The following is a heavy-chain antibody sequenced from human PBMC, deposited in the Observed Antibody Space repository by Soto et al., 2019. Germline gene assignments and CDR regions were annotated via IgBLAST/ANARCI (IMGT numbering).Heavy chain of an antibody. CDR1: GFTFSDYS. CDR2: ISSGGRTI. D-gene: IGHD3-22*01. Sequence: GGAPRLSCTASGFTFSDYSMNWGRQAPGKGLEWVSYISSGGRTIYYADSVRGRFTISRDNAKNSLYLQMNSLRDEDTAVYYCARDASIYYDDSGYFDYWGRGTLVTVSS. J-gene: IGHJ4*02. V-gene: IGHV3-48*02. CDR3: ARDASIYYDDSGYFDY.